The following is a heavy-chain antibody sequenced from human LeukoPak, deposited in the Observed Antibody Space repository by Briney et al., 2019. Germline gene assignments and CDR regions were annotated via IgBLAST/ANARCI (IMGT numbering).Heavy chain of an antibody. Sequence: PSETLSLTCAVYGGSFSGYYWSWIRQPPGKGLEGIGEINHSGSTNYNPSLKSRVTISVDTSKNQFSLKLSSVTAADTTVYYCARSSSWYVQADYWGQGTLVTVSS. CDR1: GGSFSGYY. D-gene: IGHD6-13*01. V-gene: IGHV4-34*01. CDR3: ARSSSWYVQADY. J-gene: IGHJ4*02. CDR2: INHSGST.